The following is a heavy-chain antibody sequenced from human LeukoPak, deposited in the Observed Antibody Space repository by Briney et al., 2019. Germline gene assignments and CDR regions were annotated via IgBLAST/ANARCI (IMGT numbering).Heavy chain of an antibody. CDR2: ISGSGGST. Sequence: GGSLRLSCAATGFTFSSYAMSWVRQAPGKGLEWVSAISGSGGSTYYADSVKGRFTISRDNSKNTLYLQMNSLRAEDTAVYYCAKALRNYYDSSGYYSQQYFDYWGQGTLVTVSS. V-gene: IGHV3-23*01. D-gene: IGHD3-22*01. CDR1: GFTFSSYA. J-gene: IGHJ4*02. CDR3: AKALRNYYDSSGYYSQQYFDY.